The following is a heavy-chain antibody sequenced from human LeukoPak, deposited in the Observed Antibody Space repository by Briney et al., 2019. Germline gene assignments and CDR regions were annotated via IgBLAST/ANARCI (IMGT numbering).Heavy chain of an antibody. D-gene: IGHD3-3*01. J-gene: IGHJ4*02. CDR2: ISSSGSTI. CDR3: ARAGFLEWLPLAD. Sequence: PGGSLRLSCAASGFTFSSYEMNWVRQAPGKGLEWVSYISSSGSTIYYADSVKGRFTISRDNAKNSLYPQMNSLRAEDTAVYYCARAGFLEWLPLADWGQGTLVTVSS. CDR1: GFTFSSYE. V-gene: IGHV3-48*03.